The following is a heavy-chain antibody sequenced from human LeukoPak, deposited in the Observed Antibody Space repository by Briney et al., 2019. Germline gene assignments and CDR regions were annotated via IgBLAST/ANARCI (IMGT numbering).Heavy chain of an antibody. CDR1: GNSISSGYY. CDR2: ILHSGTT. J-gene: IGHJ4*02. CDR3: ANQYSSGWFYFDY. D-gene: IGHD6-19*01. Sequence: SETLSLTCAVSGNSISSGYYWGWIRQSPGKGLEWIGSILHSGTTYYNPSLKSRVTISVDASKNQFSLKLSSVTAADTAVYYCANQYSSGWFYFDYWGQGTLVTVSS. V-gene: IGHV4-38-2*01.